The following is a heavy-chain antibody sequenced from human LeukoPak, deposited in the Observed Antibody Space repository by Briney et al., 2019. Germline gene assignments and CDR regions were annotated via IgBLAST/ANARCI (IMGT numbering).Heavy chain of an antibody. J-gene: IGHJ4*02. D-gene: IGHD2-2*01. CDR2: ISYDGSNK. Sequence: GGSLRLSCAASGFTFSSYAMHWVRQAPGKGLEWVAVISYDGSNKYYADSVKGRFTISRDNYKNTLYLQMNSLRSEDTAVYYCARDSSQLLLSRWGQGTLVTVSS. CDR1: GFTFSSYA. CDR3: ARDSSQLLLSR. V-gene: IGHV3-30-3*01.